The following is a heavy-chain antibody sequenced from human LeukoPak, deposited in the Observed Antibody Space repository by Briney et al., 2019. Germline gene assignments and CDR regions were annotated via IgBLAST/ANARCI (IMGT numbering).Heavy chain of an antibody. V-gene: IGHV3-30*18. CDR2: ISYDGSNK. D-gene: IGHD6-13*01. CDR1: GFTFSSYG. CDR3: AKDRGSSSWYDY. J-gene: IGHJ4*02. Sequence: GGSLRLSCAASGFTFSSYGMHWVRQAPGKGLEWVAVISYDGSNKYYADSVKGRFTISRDNSKNTLYLQMNSLRAEDTAVYYCAKDRGSSSWYDYWGQGTLATVSS.